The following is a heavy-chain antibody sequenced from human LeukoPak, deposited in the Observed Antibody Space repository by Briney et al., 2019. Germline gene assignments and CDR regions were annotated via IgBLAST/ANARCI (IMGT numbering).Heavy chain of an antibody. CDR3: ARVAAAAGDWYFDL. Sequence: PGGSLRLSCAASGFIFSSNDMHWVRQGTGKGLEWVSAIDTAGDTYYPGSVKGRFTISRENAKNSLYLQMNSLRAEDTAVYYCARVAAAAGDWYFDLWGRGTLVTVSS. CDR2: IDTAGDT. CDR1: GFIFSSND. V-gene: IGHV3-13*01. D-gene: IGHD6-13*01. J-gene: IGHJ2*01.